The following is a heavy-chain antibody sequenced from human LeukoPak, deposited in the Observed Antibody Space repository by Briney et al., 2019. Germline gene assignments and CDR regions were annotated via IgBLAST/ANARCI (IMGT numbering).Heavy chain of an antibody. CDR3: ARSATRFSNGWYGQVDFDS. CDR1: GFTFSSYA. J-gene: IGHJ4*02. D-gene: IGHD6-19*01. Sequence: PGGSLRLSCAASGFTFSSYAMSWVRQAPGKGLEWVSRMGGSGGTTSYADSVKGRFTISRDNVNNSLYLDMDSLRVDDTAVYYCARSATRFSNGWYGQVDFDSWGQGSLVIVSS. CDR2: MGGSGGTT. V-gene: IGHV3-23*01.